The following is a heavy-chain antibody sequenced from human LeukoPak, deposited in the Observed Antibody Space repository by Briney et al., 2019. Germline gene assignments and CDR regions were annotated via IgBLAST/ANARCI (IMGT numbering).Heavy chain of an antibody. CDR2: IYYSGNT. Sequence: SETLSLTCTVSGGSISSSSYYWGWIRQPPGKGLERIGSIYYSGNTYYNPSLKSRVTMPVDRSKNQFSLKLSSVTAADTAVYYCARHGIYYGLGSSYGLPDWFDPWGQGTQVTVSS. J-gene: IGHJ5*02. CDR3: ARHGIYYGLGSSYGLPDWFDP. V-gene: IGHV4-39*01. D-gene: IGHD3-10*01. CDR1: GGSISSSSYY.